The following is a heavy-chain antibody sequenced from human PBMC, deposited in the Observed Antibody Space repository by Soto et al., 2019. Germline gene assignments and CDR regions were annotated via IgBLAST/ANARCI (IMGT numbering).Heavy chain of an antibody. CDR1: GGSISSSSYY. D-gene: IGHD2-15*01. Sequence: SETLSLTCTVSGGSISSSSYYWGWIRQPPGKGLEWIGSIYYSGSTYYNPSLKSRVTISVDTSKNQFSLKLSSVTAADTAVYYCARLVKVVVAATYYFDYWGQGTLVTVSS. V-gene: IGHV4-39*01. CDR2: IYYSGST. J-gene: IGHJ4*02. CDR3: ARLVKVVVAATYYFDY.